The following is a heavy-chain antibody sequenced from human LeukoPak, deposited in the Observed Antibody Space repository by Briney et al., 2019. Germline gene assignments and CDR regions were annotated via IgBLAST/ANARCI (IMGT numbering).Heavy chain of an antibody. D-gene: IGHD5-18*01. J-gene: IGHJ3*02. V-gene: IGHV4-59*01. CDR1: GGSISSYY. CDR3: ARGGRGSWIQLWLPGAFDI. CDR2: IYYSGST. Sequence: SETLSLTCTVSGGSISSYYWSWIRQPPGKGLEWIGYIYYSGSTNYNPSLKSRVTISVDTSKNRFSLKLSSVTAADTAVYYCARGGRGSWIQLWLPGAFDIWGQGTMVTVSS.